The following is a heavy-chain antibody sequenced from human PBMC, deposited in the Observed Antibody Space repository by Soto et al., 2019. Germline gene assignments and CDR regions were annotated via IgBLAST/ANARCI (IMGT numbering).Heavy chain of an antibody. CDR1: GGTFSSYA. D-gene: IGHD2-21*02. Sequence: QVQLVQSGAEVKKPGSSVKVSCKASGGTFSSYAISWVRQAPGQGLEWMGGIIPIFGTANYAQKFQGRVTITADESMSTAYMELSSLRSEDTAVYYCAFLAVVTATTAEYFQHWGQGTLVTVSS. CDR2: IIPIFGTA. CDR3: AFLAVVTATTAEYFQH. J-gene: IGHJ1*01. V-gene: IGHV1-69*01.